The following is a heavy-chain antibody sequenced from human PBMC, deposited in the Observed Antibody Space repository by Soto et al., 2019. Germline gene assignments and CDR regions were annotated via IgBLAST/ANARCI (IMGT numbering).Heavy chain of an antibody. Sequence: QVQLQESGPGLVKPPETLSLTCTVSGGSISSYYWSWIRQPPGKGLEWIGYIYYSGSTNYNPSLKSRVTISVDTSKNQFSLKLSSVTAADTAVYYCARGGERSWIQLWSWGQGTLVTISS. CDR2: IYYSGST. V-gene: IGHV4-59*08. D-gene: IGHD5-18*01. J-gene: IGHJ5*02. CDR3: ARGGERSWIQLWS. CDR1: GGSISSYY.